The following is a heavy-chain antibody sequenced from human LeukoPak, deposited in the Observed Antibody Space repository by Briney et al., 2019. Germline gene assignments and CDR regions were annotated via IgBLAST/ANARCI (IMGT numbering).Heavy chain of an antibody. CDR2: IYTSGST. CDR1: GGSVSSYY. CDR3: ARLVNRIQLDYFDY. Sequence: SVILCLTRTVAGGSVSSYYWSWIWQHPGKGLEWIGYIYTSGSTNYNPSLKSRVTISVDTSKNQFSLKLSSVTAADTAVYYCARLVNRIQLDYFDYWGQGTLVTVSS. V-gene: IGHV4-4*09. D-gene: IGHD5-18*01. J-gene: IGHJ4*02.